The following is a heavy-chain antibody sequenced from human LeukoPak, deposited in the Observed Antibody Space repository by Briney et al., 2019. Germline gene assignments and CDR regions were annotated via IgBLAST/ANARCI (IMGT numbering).Heavy chain of an antibody. V-gene: IGHV4-38-2*02. J-gene: IGHJ6*03. CDR1: GYSISSGYY. D-gene: IGHD1-1*01. Sequence: ASETLSLTCTVSGYSISSGYYWGWIRQPPGKGLEWIGSIYHSGSTYYNPSLKSRVTISVDTSKNQFSLKLSSVTAADTAVYYCARHPGYYYHYMDVWGKGTTVTISS. CDR3: ARHPGYYYHYMDV. CDR2: IYHSGST.